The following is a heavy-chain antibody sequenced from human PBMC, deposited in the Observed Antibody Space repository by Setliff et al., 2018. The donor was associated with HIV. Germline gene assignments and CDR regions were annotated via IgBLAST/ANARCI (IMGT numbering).Heavy chain of an antibody. D-gene: IGHD2-2*01. CDR3: ARGPPDIVVVPTTMRDAFDI. CDR2: ISSSSSYI. V-gene: IGHV3-21*01. Sequence: PGGSLRLSCAASGFTFSSYSMNWVRQAPGKGLEWVSSISSSSSYIYYAHSVKGRFTISRDNAKNSLYLQMNSLRAEDTAVYYCARGPPDIVVVPTTMRDAFDIWGQGTMVTV. J-gene: IGHJ3*02. CDR1: GFTFSSYS.